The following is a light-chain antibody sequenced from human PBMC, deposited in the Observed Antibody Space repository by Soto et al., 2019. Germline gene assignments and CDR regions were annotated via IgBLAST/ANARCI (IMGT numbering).Light chain of an antibody. J-gene: IGKJ2*01. Sequence: DIQMTQTPPSLSLSVGDRVTITCRASQDISNSLNWYQQKPGKSPRALIYGASSLESGVPSRFSGRGSGTDFTLSISSLQPEDFATYFCQQSYSTPHTFGQGT. CDR1: QDISNS. CDR2: GAS. CDR3: QQSYSTPHT. V-gene: IGKV1-39*01.